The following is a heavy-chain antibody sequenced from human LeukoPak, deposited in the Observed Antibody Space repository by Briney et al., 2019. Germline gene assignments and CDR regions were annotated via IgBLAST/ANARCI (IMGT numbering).Heavy chain of an antibody. CDR1: GFTFSSYG. CDR2: IWYDGSNK. V-gene: IGHV3-33*01. CDR3: ARGPSLYCSGGSCYSGWFDP. Sequence: GRSLTLSCAASGFTFSSYGMHWVRHAPGKGLEWVAVIWYDGSNKYYADSVKGRFTISRDNSKNTLYLQMNSLRAEDTAVYYCARGPSLYCSGGSCYSGWFDPWGQGTLVTVSS. J-gene: IGHJ5*02. D-gene: IGHD2-15*01.